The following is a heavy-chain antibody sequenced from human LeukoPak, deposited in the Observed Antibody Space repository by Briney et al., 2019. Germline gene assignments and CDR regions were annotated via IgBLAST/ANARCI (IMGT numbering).Heavy chain of an antibody. V-gene: IGHV4-34*01. CDR2: INHSGST. Sequence: PGGSLRLSCAASGFTFSSYAMSWIRQPPGKGLEWIGEINHSGSTNYNPSLKSRVTISVDTSKNQFSLKLSSVAAADTAVYYCARVTRFYRTFDYWGQGTLVTVSS. CDR1: GFTFSSYA. D-gene: IGHD1-14*01. J-gene: IGHJ4*02. CDR3: ARVTRFYRTFDY.